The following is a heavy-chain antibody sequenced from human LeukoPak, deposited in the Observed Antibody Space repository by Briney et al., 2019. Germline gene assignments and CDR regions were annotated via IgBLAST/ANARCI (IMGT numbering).Heavy chain of an antibody. D-gene: IGHD5-12*01. CDR1: GGSFSGYY. CDR2: INHSGST. J-gene: IGHJ4*02. CDR3: ARERKGKWVRQIDY. Sequence: SETLSLTCAVYGGSFSGYYWSWIRQPPGEGLEWIGEINHSGSTNYNPSLKSRVTISVDTSKNQFSLKLSSVTAADTAVYYCARERKGKWVRQIDYWGQGTLVTVSS. V-gene: IGHV4-34*01.